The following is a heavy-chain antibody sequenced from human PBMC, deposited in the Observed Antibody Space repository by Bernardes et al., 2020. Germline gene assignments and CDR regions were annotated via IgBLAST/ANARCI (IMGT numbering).Heavy chain of an antibody. CDR3: ARGSLRGRVAVAGTWGRYYYGMDV. V-gene: IGHV4-34*01. D-gene: IGHD6-19*01. CDR1: GGSFSGYY. CDR2: INHSGST. Sequence: SETLSLTCAIYGGSFSGYYWSWIRQPPGKGLEWIGEINHSGSTNYNPSLKSRVTISVDTSKNQFSLKLSSVTAADTAVYYCARGSLRGRVAVAGTWGRYYYGMDVWGQGTTVTVSS. J-gene: IGHJ6*02.